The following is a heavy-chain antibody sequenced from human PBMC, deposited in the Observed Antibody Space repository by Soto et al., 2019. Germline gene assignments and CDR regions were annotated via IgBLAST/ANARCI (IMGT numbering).Heavy chain of an antibody. CDR3: ARTPWDGYTVYYFDY. Sequence: QVQLQESGPGLVKPSGTLSLTCAVSGGSISSSNWWSWVRQPPGKGLEWIGEIYHSGSTNYNPSLQSRVPISVDTSKNQFSLKLSSVTAADTAVYSCARTPWDGYTVYYFDYWGQGTLVTVSS. D-gene: IGHD5-18*01. CDR2: IYHSGST. V-gene: IGHV4-4*02. J-gene: IGHJ4*02. CDR1: GGSISSSNW.